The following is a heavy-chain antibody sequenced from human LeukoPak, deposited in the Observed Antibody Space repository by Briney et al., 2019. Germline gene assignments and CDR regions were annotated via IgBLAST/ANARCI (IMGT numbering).Heavy chain of an antibody. CDR1: GSIFSSYW. Sequence: GGSLRLSRAASGSIFSSYWMHWVRQAPGKGLVWVSRINSDGISMAYADSVRGRFTISRDNAKNTLYLQMNSLRAEDTAVYYCARDVPSNRYSSTCLDVWGQGTTVTVSS. D-gene: IGHD6-13*01. V-gene: IGHV3-74*01. J-gene: IGHJ6*02. CDR2: INSDGISM. CDR3: ARDVPSNRYSSTCLDV.